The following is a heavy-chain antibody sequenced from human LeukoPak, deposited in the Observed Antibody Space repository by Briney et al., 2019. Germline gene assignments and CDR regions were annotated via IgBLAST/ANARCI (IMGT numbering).Heavy chain of an antibody. CDR1: GASVTSSSYY. CDR2: IYYSGST. J-gene: IGHJ4*02. V-gene: IGHV4-39*02. D-gene: IGHD3-22*01. Sequence: PSETLSLTCTVSGASVTSSSYYWGWIRQPPGKGLEWIGIIYYSGSTYYNPSLKSRVTISVDTSKNQFSLKLSSVTAADTAVYYCAREKGYYYDSSGYHPIDYWGQGTLVTVSS. CDR3: AREKGYYYDSSGYHPIDY.